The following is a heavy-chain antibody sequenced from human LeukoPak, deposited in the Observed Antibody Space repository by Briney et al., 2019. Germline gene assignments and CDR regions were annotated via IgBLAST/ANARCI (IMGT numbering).Heavy chain of an antibody. CDR1: GGSISSHY. CDR3: ARALVSRGWSDP. V-gene: IGHV4-59*11. D-gene: IGHD2-2*01. CDR2: IYYSGST. J-gene: IGHJ5*02. Sequence: PSETLSLTCTVSGGSISSHYWSWIRQPPGKGLEWIGYIYYSGSTNYNPSLKSRVTISVDTSKNQFSLKLSSVTAADTAVYYCARALVSRGWSDPWGQGTLVTVSS.